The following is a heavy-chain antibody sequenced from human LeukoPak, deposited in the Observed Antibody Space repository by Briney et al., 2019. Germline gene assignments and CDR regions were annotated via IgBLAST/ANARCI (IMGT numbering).Heavy chain of an antibody. CDR1: GFTFSSYS. D-gene: IGHD2/OR15-2a*01. CDR3: AIDGGFSPI. V-gene: IGHV3-48*01. J-gene: IGHJ3*02. Sequence: GGSLRLSCAASGFTFSSYSMNWVRQSPGKGLEWVSYISSGSSTIYYADSVKGRFTISRDNAKNSLYLQMNSLRAEDTAVYYCAIDGGFSPIWGQGTMLAVSS. CDR2: ISSGSSTI.